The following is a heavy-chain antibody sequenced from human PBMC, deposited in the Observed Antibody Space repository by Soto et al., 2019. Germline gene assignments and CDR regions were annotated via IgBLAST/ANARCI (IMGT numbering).Heavy chain of an antibody. V-gene: IGHV3-53*04. J-gene: IGHJ4*02. Sequence: GGSLRLSCVVSGFSVSNNYMSWVRQAPGKGLDWVSVIFADGTTYYVDSVKGRFTISRHNSKNTLYLQMDSLRTEDTAVYYCTRGLLTDYFDYWGQGALVTVSS. CDR1: GFSVSNNY. CDR2: IFADGTT. CDR3: TRGLLTDYFDY.